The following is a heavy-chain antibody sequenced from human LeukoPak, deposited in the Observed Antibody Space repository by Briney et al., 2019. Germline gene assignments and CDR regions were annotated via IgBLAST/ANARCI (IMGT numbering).Heavy chain of an antibody. V-gene: IGHV4-39*07. D-gene: IGHD5-18*01. CDR2: IYYSGST. J-gene: IGHJ4*02. CDR1: GDSISSGNYY. Sequence: PSQTLSLTCIVSGDSISSGNYYWTWIRQPPGKGLEWIGSIYYSGSTYYNPSLKSRVTISVDTSKNQFSLKLSSVAAADTAVYYCARVLQLWYSRYYFDYWGQGTLVTVSS. CDR3: ARVLQLWYSRYYFDY.